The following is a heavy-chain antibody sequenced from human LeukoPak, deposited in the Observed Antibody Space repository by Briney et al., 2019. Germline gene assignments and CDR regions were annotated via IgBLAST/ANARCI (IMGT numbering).Heavy chain of an antibody. CDR1: GGSISSSSYY. CDR2: IYTSGST. J-gene: IGHJ6*03. CDR3: ARDKRITIFGVDMDV. Sequence: PSETLSLTCTVSGGSISSSSYYWSWIRQPAGKGLEWIGRIYTSGSTNYNPSLKSRVTISVDTSKNQFSLKLSSVTAADTAVYYCARDKRITIFGVDMDVWGKGTTVTVSS. V-gene: IGHV4-61*02. D-gene: IGHD3-3*01.